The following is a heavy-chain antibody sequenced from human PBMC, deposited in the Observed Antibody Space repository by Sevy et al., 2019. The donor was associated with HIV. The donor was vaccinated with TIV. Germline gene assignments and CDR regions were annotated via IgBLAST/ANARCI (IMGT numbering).Heavy chain of an antibody. CDR2: IKSKADDGTK. CDR3: TAGCSKWGLSALFDY. D-gene: IGHD2-2*01. Sequence: GGSLRLSCAASGFTFSNAWMSWVRQAPGKGLEWVGRIKSKADDGTKEYAAAVKGRFTISRDDSKNTLYLQMNSLKTEDTAIYYCTAGCSKWGLSALFDYWGQGTLVTVSS. V-gene: IGHV3-15*01. J-gene: IGHJ4*02. CDR1: GFTFSNAW.